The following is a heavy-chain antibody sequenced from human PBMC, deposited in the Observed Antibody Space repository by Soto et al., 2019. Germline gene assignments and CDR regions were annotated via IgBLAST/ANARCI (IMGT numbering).Heavy chain of an antibody. Sequence: QVTLKESGPVLVKPTETLTLTCSVSGFSLSFARMGVSWIRQPPGKALEWLAHIFSNDEKSYSTSLKSRLTISKDTSKSQVVLTMTNMDPVDTATYYCARIRGSYDISGYLSNYYYGMDVWGQGTTVTVSS. CDR1: GFSLSFARMG. D-gene: IGHD3-22*01. J-gene: IGHJ6*02. V-gene: IGHV2-26*01. CDR3: ARIRGSYDISGYLSNYYYGMDV. CDR2: IFSNDEK.